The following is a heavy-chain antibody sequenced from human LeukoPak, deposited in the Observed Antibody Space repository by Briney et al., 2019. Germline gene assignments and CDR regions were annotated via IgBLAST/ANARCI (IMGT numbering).Heavy chain of an antibody. CDR3: AKVGFGGNVGRDYFDY. Sequence: GGSLRLSCAASGFTLSSFAMSWVRQAPGKGLEWVSAISGGGGSTYHADSVKGRFTISRDNSKNTLYLQMNSLRAEDTAVYHCAKVGFGGNVGRDYFDYWGQGTLVTVSS. D-gene: IGHD3-16*01. CDR2: ISGGGGST. J-gene: IGHJ4*02. V-gene: IGHV3-23*01. CDR1: GFTLSSFA.